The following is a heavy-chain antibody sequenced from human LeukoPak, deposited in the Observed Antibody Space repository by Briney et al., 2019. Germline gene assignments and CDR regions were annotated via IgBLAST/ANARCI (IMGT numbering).Heavy chain of an antibody. CDR3: ARSDGYGLVGI. D-gene: IGHD3-10*01. Sequence: GASVKVSCKVSGYIFSTYYIHWMRQAPGQGLEWMGWMNPNTGGTTYAQNFQGRVTMTRDTSISTAYMQLSRLRFDDTAVYYCARSDGYGLVGIWGQGTMVTVSS. J-gene: IGHJ3*02. V-gene: IGHV1-2*02. CDR1: GYIFSTYY. CDR2: MNPNTGGT.